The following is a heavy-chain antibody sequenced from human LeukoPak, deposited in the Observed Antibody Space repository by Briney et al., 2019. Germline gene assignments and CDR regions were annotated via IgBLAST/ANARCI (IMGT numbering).Heavy chain of an antibody. CDR2: ISSSSSYI. D-gene: IGHD2-15*01. V-gene: IGHV3-21*01. CDR1: GFTFSSYS. J-gene: IGHJ4*02. CDR3: AMSGGSFLDY. Sequence: RGSLRLSCAASGFTFSSYSMNWVRQAPGKGLEWVSSISSSSSYIYYADSVKGRFTISRDNAKNSLYLQMNSLRAEDTAVYYRAMSGGSFLDYWGQGTLVTVSS.